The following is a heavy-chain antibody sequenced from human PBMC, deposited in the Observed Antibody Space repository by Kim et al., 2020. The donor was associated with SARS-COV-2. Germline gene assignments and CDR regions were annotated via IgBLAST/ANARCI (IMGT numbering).Heavy chain of an antibody. V-gene: IGHV3-11*05. CDR1: GFTFSDYY. CDR3: ARVTYYYDSSGYYYFDY. D-gene: IGHD3-22*01. CDR2: ISSSSSYT. Sequence: GGSLRLSCAASGFTFSDYYMSWIRQAPGKGLEWVSYISSSSSYTNYADSVKGRFTISRDNAKNSLYLQMNSLRAEDTAVYYCARVTYYYDSSGYYYFDYWGQGTLVTVSS. J-gene: IGHJ4*02.